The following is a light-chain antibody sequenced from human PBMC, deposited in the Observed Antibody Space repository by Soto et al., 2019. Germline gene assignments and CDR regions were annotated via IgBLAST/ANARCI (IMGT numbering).Light chain of an antibody. CDR2: EVS. V-gene: IGLV2-14*01. J-gene: IGLJ2*01. CDR1: SSDVGSYDT. Sequence: QAVVTQPVSVSGSPGQSLTISCTGTSSDVGSYDTVSWYQQHPGKVPKLMIYEVSNRPSGVSNRFSASKSGNTASLTISGLQAEDEADYYCSSETSSKTLLFGGGTKVTVL. CDR3: SSETSSKTLL.